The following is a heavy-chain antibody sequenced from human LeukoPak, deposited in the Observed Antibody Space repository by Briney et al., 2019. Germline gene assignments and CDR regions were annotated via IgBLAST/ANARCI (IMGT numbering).Heavy chain of an antibody. D-gene: IGHD3-22*01. V-gene: IGHV3-15*01. Sequence: PGGSLRLSCAASGFTLSNPWMSWVRQAPGKGLEWVGRIKSKTEGGKTDYAAPVKDRFTISRDDSNNTLYLQMNSLKTEDTAVYYCTTEGPMIVVVICYAFDIWGQGTMVTVSS. CDR2: IKSKTEGGKT. CDR1: GFTLSNPW. CDR3: TTEGPMIVVVICYAFDI. J-gene: IGHJ3*02.